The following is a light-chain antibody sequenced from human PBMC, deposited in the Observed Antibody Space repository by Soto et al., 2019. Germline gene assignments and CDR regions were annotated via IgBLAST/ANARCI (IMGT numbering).Light chain of an antibody. CDR2: EVS. Sequence: QSALTQPASVSGSPGQSITISCTGTSGDVGGYDYVSWYQQHPAKAPKLIIFEVSSRPSGIPDRYSASKSGNTASLTVSGLQAEDEAHYYCSSYTSGSALYVFGTGTKVTVL. V-gene: IGLV2-14*01. CDR1: SGDVGGYDY. CDR3: SSYTSGSALYV. J-gene: IGLJ1*01.